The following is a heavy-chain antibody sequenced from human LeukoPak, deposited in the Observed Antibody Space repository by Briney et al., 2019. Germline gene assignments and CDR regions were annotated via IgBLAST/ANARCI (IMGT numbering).Heavy chain of an antibody. Sequence: PSETLSLTCTVSGGSISSSNYYWGWIRQPPGKGLEWIGNIYYSGSTYYKPSLKTLVTISVDTSKNQFSQKLTSVTAADTAVYYCARHASVDGNWPRPLDYWGQGSLVTVSS. V-gene: IGHV4-39*01. CDR1: GGSISSSNYY. CDR2: IYYSGST. J-gene: IGHJ4*02. CDR3: ARHASVDGNWPRPLDY. D-gene: IGHD6-19*01.